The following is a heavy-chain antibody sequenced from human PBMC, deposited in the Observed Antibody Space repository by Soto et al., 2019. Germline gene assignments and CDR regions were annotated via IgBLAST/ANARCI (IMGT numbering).Heavy chain of an antibody. D-gene: IGHD3-10*01. J-gene: IGHJ4*02. CDR1: GGSISSIIYY. V-gene: IGHV4-39*01. CDR2: IYYSGST. CDR3: ARLGAGSYYYGSGSYYSFDY. Sequence: TSETLCLTCTVSGGSISSIIYYWGWIRQPPGKGLEWIGSIYYSGSTYYNPSLKSRVTISVDTSKNQFSLKLSSVTAADTAVYYCARLGAGSYYYGSGSYYSFDYWGQGTLVTVSS.